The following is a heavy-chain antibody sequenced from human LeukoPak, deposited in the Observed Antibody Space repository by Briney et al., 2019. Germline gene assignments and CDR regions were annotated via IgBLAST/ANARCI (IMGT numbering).Heavy chain of an antibody. J-gene: IGHJ6*03. D-gene: IGHD3-22*01. CDR3: ARATYYYDSSGDYYYYYYMDV. CDR2: IYYSGST. V-gene: IGHV4-59*01. Sequence: SETLSLTCTVSGGSISSYYWSWIRQPPGKGLEWIGYIYYSGSTNYNPSLKSRVTISVDTSKNQFSLKLSSVTAADTAVYYCARATYYYDSSGDYYYYYYMDVWGKGTTVTISS. CDR1: GGSISSYY.